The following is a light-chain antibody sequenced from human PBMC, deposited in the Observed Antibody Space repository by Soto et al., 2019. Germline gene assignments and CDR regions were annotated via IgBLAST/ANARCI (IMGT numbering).Light chain of an antibody. V-gene: IGKV3-15*01. J-gene: IGKJ5*01. CDR1: QSVSSD. CDR2: GAS. CDR3: KQYKEWPPFT. Sequence: EIVMKQSPATLSVSPGERATLSCRASQSVSSDLAWYQQKPGQSPRLLIYGASTRATGIPARFSGSGSGTEFTLSISSLQSEDFAVYYCKQYKEWPPFTFGQGTRLEI.